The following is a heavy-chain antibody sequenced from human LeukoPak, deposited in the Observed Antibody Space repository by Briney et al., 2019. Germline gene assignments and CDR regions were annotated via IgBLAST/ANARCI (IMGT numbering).Heavy chain of an antibody. D-gene: IGHD1-26*01. J-gene: IGHJ6*03. CDR2: IYTSGST. Sequence: SETLSLTCTVSGGSISSHYWSWIRQTAGKGLEWIGRIYTSGSTNYNPSLKSRVTMSVDTSKNQFSLKLSSVTAADTAVYYCARDFTDSGSSLVYYYYYYMDVWGKGTTVTVSS. CDR3: ARDFTDSGSSLVYYYYYYMDV. CDR1: GGSISSHY. V-gene: IGHV4-4*07.